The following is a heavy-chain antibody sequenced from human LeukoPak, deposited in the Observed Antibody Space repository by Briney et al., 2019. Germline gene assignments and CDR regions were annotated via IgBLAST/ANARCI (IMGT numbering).Heavy chain of an antibody. CDR3: ARSLRGTTPTYDY. Sequence: SETLSLTCTVSGGSISSSSYYWGWIRQPPGKGLEWIGSIYYSGSTHYNPSLKSRVTMSVDTSKNQFSLKLTSVAAADTAVYYCARSLRGTTPTYDYWGQGTLVTVSS. J-gene: IGHJ4*02. D-gene: IGHD1-7*01. CDR2: IYYSGST. V-gene: IGHV4-39*07. CDR1: GGSISSSSYY.